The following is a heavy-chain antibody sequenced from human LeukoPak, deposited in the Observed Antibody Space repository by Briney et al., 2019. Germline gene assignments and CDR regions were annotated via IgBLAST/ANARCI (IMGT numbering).Heavy chain of an antibody. CDR2: IKQDGSEK. Sequence: PGGSLRLSCAASGFTFSTYTMHWVRQAPGKGLEWVANIKQDGSEKYYVDSVKGRFIISRDNAKNSLYLQMNSLRAEDTAVYYCARGDDFWSGYPFDYWGQGTLVTVSS. D-gene: IGHD3-3*01. CDR3: ARGDDFWSGYPFDY. V-gene: IGHV3-7*04. CDR1: GFTFSTYT. J-gene: IGHJ4*02.